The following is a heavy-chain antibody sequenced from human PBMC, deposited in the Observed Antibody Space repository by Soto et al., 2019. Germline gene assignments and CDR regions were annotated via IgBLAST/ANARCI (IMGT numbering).Heavy chain of an antibody. V-gene: IGHV1-18*01. CDR2: ISAYNGNT. J-gene: IGHJ6*03. CDR1: GYSFTNYG. D-gene: IGHD6-19*01. CDR3: ARDRGVAPPVAGNTHYYYYMDV. Sequence: QDQLVQSGVEVKKPGASVKVSCKASGYSFTNYGITWVRQAPGQGFEWMGWISAYNGNTKYAQKLQGRVTMTTDASTSTAYLEVGSLTSDDTDVYYCARDRGVAPPVAGNTHYYYYMDVWGKGTTVTVSS.